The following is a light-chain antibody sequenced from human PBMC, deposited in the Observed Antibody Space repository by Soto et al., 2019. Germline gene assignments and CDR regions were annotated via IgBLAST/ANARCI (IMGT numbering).Light chain of an antibody. CDR3: QHYGSTPWS. J-gene: IGKJ1*01. CDR2: GAS. V-gene: IGKV3-20*01. Sequence: EVVLTQSPGTLSLSPGERATLSCRASQSVSSTYLAWYQQRPGQAPRLLIYGASTRATDIPDRISGSGSGTDFTLTVSRLEPEDFAVYYCQHYGSTPWSFGQGTKVGIK. CDR1: QSVSSTY.